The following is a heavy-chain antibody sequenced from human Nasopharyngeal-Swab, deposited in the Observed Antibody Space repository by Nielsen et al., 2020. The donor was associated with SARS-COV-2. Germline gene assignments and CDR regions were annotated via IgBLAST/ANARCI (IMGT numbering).Heavy chain of an antibody. J-gene: IGHJ6*02. D-gene: IGHD3-10*01. CDR2: IGTAGDP. CDR1: GFTFSSYD. V-gene: IGHV3-13*05. CDR3: ARGDGTMVRGVIIRGGMDV. Sequence: GGSLRLSCAASGFTFSSYDMHWVRQATGKGLEWVSAIGTAGDPYYPGSVKGRFTISRENAKNSLYLQMNSLRAGGTAVYYCARGDGTMVRGVIIRGGMDVWGQGTTVTVSS.